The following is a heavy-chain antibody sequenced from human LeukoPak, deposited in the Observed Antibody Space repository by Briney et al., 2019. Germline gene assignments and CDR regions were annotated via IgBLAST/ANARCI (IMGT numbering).Heavy chain of an antibody. J-gene: IGHJ4*02. V-gene: IGHV4-4*09. CDR2: IYASGSA. CDR1: GGSLIDHY. Sequence: SETLSLTCTVSGGSLIDHYWNWIRQPPGKGLEWIGYIYASGSANYNPSLKSRVTISVDTPKSQFSLRLSSVTAADTAVYYCARGFEYFDFWGQGTLVTDSS. CDR3: ARGFEYFDF.